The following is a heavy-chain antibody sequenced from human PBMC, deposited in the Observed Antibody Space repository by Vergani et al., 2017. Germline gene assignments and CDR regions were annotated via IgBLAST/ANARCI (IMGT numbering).Heavy chain of an antibody. Sequence: VQLVESGGGLVQPGRSLRLSCAASGFTFSSYAMHWVRQAPGKGLEWVAVISYDGSNKYYADSVKGRFTISRDNSKNTLYLQMNSLRAEDTAVYYCARDPASSGLDYWGQGTLVTVSS. CDR1: GFTFSSYA. D-gene: IGHD6-19*01. J-gene: IGHJ4*02. CDR2: ISYDGSNK. CDR3: ARDPASSGLDY. V-gene: IGHV3-30*11.